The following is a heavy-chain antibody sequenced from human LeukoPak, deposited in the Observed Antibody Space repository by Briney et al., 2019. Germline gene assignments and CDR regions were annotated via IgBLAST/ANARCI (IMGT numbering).Heavy chain of an antibody. D-gene: IGHD3-10*01. CDR2: IYYSGNT. CDR3: VRHYYGSGNYFDY. Sequence: SETLSLTCAVSSGSISSYNWWGWIRQPPGKGLEWIGYIYYSGNTYYNPSLKSRVTMSVDTSKNQFSLKLTSVTAADTAVYYCVRHYYGSGNYFDYWGQGTLVTVSS. CDR1: SGSISSYNW. J-gene: IGHJ4*02. V-gene: IGHV4-28*01.